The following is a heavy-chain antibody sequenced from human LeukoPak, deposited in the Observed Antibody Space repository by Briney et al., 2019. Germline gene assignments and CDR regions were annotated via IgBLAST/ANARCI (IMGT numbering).Heavy chain of an antibody. V-gene: IGHV5-51*01. D-gene: IGHD1-1*01. CDR1: GYSFTTYW. CDR3: ARPLSKWNRFDY. J-gene: IGHJ4*02. CDR2: IYPDDSNT. Sequence: PGESLQISCKGSGYSFTTYWIAWVRQLPGKGLEWMGIIYPDDSNTKYSPSFQGQVTISADKSISTAYLQWSSLKASDTAIYYCARPLSKWNRFDYWGLGTLVTVSS.